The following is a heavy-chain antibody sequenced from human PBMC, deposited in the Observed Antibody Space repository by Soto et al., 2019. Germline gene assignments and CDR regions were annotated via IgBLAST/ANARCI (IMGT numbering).Heavy chain of an antibody. CDR3: TRSACGGDCR. CDR1: GFTSSDAW. D-gene: IGHD2-21*02. CDR2: VKSKSDGGAT. V-gene: IGHV3-15*01. J-gene: IGHJ4*02. Sequence: GGSLRLSCAASGFTSSDAWMGWVRQAPGKGLEWVGRVKSKSDGGATDYAAPVKGRFTISRGDSKNTLYLQMNSLKTEDTAVYYCTRSACGGDCRWGQGTLVTVSS.